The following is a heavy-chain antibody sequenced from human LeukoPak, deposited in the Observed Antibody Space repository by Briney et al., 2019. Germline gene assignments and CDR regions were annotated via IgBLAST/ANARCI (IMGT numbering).Heavy chain of an antibody. D-gene: IGHD3-16*02. CDR1: GGSISSGTYY. CDR3: AREKRIMITFGGVIVDY. V-gene: IGHV4-61*02. CDR2: FYTSENT. J-gene: IGHJ4*02. Sequence: SETLSLTCTVSGGSISSGTYYWSWIRQPAGKGLEWIGRFYTSENTNYNPSLKSRVTISVDTSKNQFSLKLSSVTAADTAVYYCAREKRIMITFGGVIVDYWGQGTLVTVSS.